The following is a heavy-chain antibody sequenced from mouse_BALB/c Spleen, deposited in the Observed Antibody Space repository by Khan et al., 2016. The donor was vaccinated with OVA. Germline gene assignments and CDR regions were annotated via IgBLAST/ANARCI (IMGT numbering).Heavy chain of an antibody. CDR1: GYTFTNYG. V-gene: IGHV9-3-1*01. J-gene: IGHJ4*01. Sequence: QIQLVQSGPELRKPGETVKISCKASGYTFTNYGMNWVKQSPGKALKWMGWINTYTGEPTYADDFKGRFAFSLETSASNAYLQLNNLKNEDTATYFCARPPYCSYTLDYWGQGTSVTVSS. CDR3: ARPPYCSYTLDY. CDR2: INTYTGEP. D-gene: IGHD2-10*01.